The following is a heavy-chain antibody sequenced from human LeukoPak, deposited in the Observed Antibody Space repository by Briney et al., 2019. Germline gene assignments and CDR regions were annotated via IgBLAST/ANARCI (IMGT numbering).Heavy chain of an antibody. D-gene: IGHD2-2*01. CDR3: ARGGPTGKTSGYCSSTSCYAPDYYYYMDV. CDR2: ISAYNGNT. V-gene: IGHV1-18*01. Sequence: ASVKVSCKASGYTFTSYGISWVRQAPGQGLEWMGWISAYNGNTNYAQKLQGRVTMTTDTSTSTAYMELRSLRSDDTAVYYCARGGPTGKTSGYCSSTSCYAPDYYYYMDVWGKGTTVTVSS. J-gene: IGHJ6*03. CDR1: GYTFTSYG.